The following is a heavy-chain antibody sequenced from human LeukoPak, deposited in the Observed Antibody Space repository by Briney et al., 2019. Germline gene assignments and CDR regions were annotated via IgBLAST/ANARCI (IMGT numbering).Heavy chain of an antibody. Sequence: SETLSLTCTVSGGSISSGGYYWSWIRQHPGKGLEWIGYIYYSGSTYYNPSLKSRVTISVDTSKNQFSLKLSSVTAADTAVYYCARDPLTKEGYSSSWYGPGGMDVWGQGTTVTVSS. CDR1: GGSISSGGYY. V-gene: IGHV4-31*03. CDR3: ARDPLTKEGYSSSWYGPGGMDV. J-gene: IGHJ6*02. D-gene: IGHD6-13*01. CDR2: IYYSGST.